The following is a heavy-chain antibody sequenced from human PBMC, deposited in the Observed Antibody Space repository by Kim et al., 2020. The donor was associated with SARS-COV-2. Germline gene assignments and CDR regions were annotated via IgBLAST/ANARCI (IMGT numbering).Heavy chain of an antibody. D-gene: IGHD5-18*01. CDR3: AKGWRRQLWLEADWFDP. V-gene: IGHV3-9*01. CDR1: GCTFGDYA. Sequence: GGSLRLSCAASGCTFGDYAMHWVRQAPGKGLEWVSGVSWNGGSIGYADSVKGRFTISRDNAKYSMYLQMNSLRAEDTALYYCAKGWRRQLWLEADWFDPWDQGATVTASS. J-gene: IGHJ5*02. CDR2: VSWNGGSI.